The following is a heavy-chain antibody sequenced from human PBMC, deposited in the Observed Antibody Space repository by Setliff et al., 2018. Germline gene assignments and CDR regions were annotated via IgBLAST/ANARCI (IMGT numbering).Heavy chain of an antibody. CDR2: IHHSGKA. CDR1: GFSISSGYY. V-gene: IGHV4-38-2*01. CDR3: ARAHTWSLPNDNSGYPGWFDP. D-gene: IGHD3-22*01. J-gene: IGHJ5*02. Sequence: LSLTCAVSGFSISSGYYWGWIRQPPGKGLEWIVNIHHSGKAYYNPSLKSRVTMSVDTSKNHVSLKLSPVTAADTAVYYCARAHTWSLPNDNSGYPGWFDPWGQGTLVTVSS.